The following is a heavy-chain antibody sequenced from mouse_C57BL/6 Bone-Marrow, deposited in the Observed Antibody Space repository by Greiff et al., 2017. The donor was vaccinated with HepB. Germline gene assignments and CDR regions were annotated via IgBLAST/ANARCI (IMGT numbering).Heavy chain of an antibody. Sequence: VQLQQSGAELVRPAASVTLTCKASGYTFTDYEMHWVKQTPVHGLEWIGAIAPDTGGNAYNQKLSGKAILTADKSSRTAYMEIRSLTSEDAAVYYCTRGGYCDYDVAWFAYWGQGTLVTVSA. V-gene: IGHV1-15*01. CDR1: GYTFTDYE. D-gene: IGHD2-4*01. J-gene: IGHJ3*01. CDR3: TRGGYCDYDVAWFAY. CDR2: IAPDTGGN.